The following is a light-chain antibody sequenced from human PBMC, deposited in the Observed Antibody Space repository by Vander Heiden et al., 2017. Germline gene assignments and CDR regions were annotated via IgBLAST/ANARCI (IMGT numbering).Light chain of an antibody. V-gene: IGKV1-39*01. Sequence: DIQMTPSPSSLSASVGDRVTITCRASQSISSYLNWYQQKPGKAPKVLIYATSSLQSGVPSRFSGTGSGTEFTLTISSLQPEDFATYYCQQSYSTPLTFGGGTEVEIK. J-gene: IGKJ4*01. CDR1: QSISSY. CDR2: ATS. CDR3: QQSYSTPLT.